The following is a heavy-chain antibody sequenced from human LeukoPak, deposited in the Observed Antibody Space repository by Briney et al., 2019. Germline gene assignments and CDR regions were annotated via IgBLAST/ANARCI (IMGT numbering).Heavy chain of an antibody. J-gene: IGHJ4*02. Sequence: GGSLRLSCAASGFTFSSYSMNWVRQAPGKGLEWVSYISSSSSTIYYAESVKGRFTISRDNAKNSLYLQMNSLRAEDTAVYYCARDGALITIFGVVINYFDYWGQGTLVTVSS. CDR2: ISSSSSTI. CDR3: ARDGALITIFGVVINYFDY. CDR1: GFTFSSYS. D-gene: IGHD3-3*01. V-gene: IGHV3-48*01.